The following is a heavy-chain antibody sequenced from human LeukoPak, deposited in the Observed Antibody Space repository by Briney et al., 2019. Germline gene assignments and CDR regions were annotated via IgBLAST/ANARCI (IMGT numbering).Heavy chain of an antibody. CDR1: GFTFSSYA. V-gene: IGHV3-23*01. CDR3: AKVGEDIVVVPAAMTTFGGVILPYFDY. Sequence: GGSLRPSCAASGFTFSSYAMSWVRQAPGKGLEWVSAISGSGGSTYYADSVKGRFTISRDNSKNTLYLQMNSLRAEDTAVYYCAKVGEDIVVVPAAMTTFGGVILPYFDYWGQGTLVTVSS. J-gene: IGHJ4*02. D-gene: IGHD2-2*01. CDR2: ISGSGGST.